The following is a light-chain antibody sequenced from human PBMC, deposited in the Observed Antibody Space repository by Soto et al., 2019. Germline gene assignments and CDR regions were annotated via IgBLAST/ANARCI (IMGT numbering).Light chain of an antibody. CDR1: QSVSSY. CDR3: QQRSNWPT. CDR2: DAS. Sequence: ENVLTQSPGTMSLTPGDRATLSCRASQSVSSYLAWYQQKPGQAPRLLIYDASNRATGIPARFSGSGSGTDFTLTISSLEPEDFAVYYCQQRSNWPTFGQGTRLEI. V-gene: IGKV3-11*01. J-gene: IGKJ5*01.